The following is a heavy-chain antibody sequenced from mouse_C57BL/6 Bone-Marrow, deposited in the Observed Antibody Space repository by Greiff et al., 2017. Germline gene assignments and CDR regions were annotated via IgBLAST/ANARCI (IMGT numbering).Heavy chain of an antibody. CDR2: ISNGGGST. J-gene: IGHJ4*01. Sequence: EVQLVESGGGLVQPGGSLKLSCAASGFTFSDYYMYWVRQTPEKRLEWVAYISNGGGSTYYPDTVKGRFTITRDNAKNTLYLQMSRLRSEDTAKYDCARPGSSFAMDYWGQGTSVTVSS. V-gene: IGHV5-12*01. CDR3: ARPGSSFAMDY. CDR1: GFTFSDYY. D-gene: IGHD1-1*01.